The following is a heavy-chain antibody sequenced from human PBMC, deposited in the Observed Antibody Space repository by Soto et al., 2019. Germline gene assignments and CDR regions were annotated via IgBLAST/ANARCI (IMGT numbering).Heavy chain of an antibody. CDR2: IYWDDDN. J-gene: IGHJ4*02. Sequence: QITLKESGPTLVKPTQTLTLTCTFSGFSLDTSGVGVGWIRQPPGKALEWLAFIYWDDDNRYSPSLKSRLTITKDTSKNQVVLTMTNMDPVDTATYYCAHRGTGVHSGWNSGYFDYWGQGTLVTVSS. D-gene: IGHD6-19*01. CDR1: GFSLDTSGVG. CDR3: AHRGTGVHSGWNSGYFDY. V-gene: IGHV2-5*02.